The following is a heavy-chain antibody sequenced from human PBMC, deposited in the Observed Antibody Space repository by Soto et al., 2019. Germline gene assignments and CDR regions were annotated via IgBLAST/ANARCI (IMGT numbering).Heavy chain of an antibody. CDR2: INPNSGGT. V-gene: IGHV1-2*04. J-gene: IGHJ6*03. D-gene: IGHD3-3*01. Sequence: QVQLVQSGAEVKKPGASVKVSCKASGYTFTGYYMHWVRQAPGQGLEWMGWINPNSGGTNYAQKFQGWVAMTRDTSITTASMELSRLSSGDTAVYYCARGLFGVVSPYYYYMDVWGKGTTVTVSS. CDR1: GYTFTGYY. CDR3: ARGLFGVVSPYYYYMDV.